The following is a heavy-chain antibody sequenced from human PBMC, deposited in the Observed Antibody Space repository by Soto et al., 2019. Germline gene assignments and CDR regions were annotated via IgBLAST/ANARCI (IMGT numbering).Heavy chain of an antibody. CDR3: ARDLASTTIPNY. CDR1: GFTFSSYW. Sequence: EVQLVESGGGLVQPGGSLRLSCAASGFTFSSYWMSWVRQAPGKGLEWVANIKQDGSEKYYVDSVKGRFTISRDNAKNPRYRQMNSLRAEDTAVYYCARDLASTTIPNYWGQGTLVTVSS. J-gene: IGHJ4*02. D-gene: IGHD4-17*01. V-gene: IGHV3-7*04. CDR2: IKQDGSEK.